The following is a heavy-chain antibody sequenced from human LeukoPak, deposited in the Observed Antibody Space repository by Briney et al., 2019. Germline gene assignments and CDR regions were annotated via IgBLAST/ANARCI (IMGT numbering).Heavy chain of an antibody. Sequence: SVKVSCKASGDTFITYTFSWVRQAPGQGLEWMGGIIPIFGTANYAQKFQGRVTITADESTSTAYMELSSLRSEDTAVYYCARGEVGATPTDYWGQGTLVTVSS. V-gene: IGHV1-69*01. D-gene: IGHD1-26*01. CDR2: IIPIFGTA. J-gene: IGHJ4*02. CDR1: GDTFITYT. CDR3: ARGEVGATPTDY.